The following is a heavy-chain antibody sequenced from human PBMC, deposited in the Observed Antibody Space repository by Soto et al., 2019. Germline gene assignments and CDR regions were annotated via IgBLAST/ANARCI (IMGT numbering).Heavy chain of an antibody. CDR1: GGSISSSSYY. J-gene: IGHJ5*02. D-gene: IGHD3-10*01. V-gene: IGHV4-39*01. CDR2: IYYSGST. CDR3: ARRRYYGSGSYYNWFDP. Sequence: SETLSLTCTVSGGSISSSSYYWGWIRQPPGKGLEWIGSIYYSGSTYYNPSLKSRVTISVDTSKNQFSLKLSSVTAADTAVSYCARRRYYGSGSYYNWFDPWGQGTLVTVSS.